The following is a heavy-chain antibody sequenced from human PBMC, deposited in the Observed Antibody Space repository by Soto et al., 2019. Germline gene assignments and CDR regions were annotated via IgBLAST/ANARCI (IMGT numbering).Heavy chain of an antibody. D-gene: IGHD1-26*01. CDR2: INHSGSS. J-gene: IGHJ4*02. Sequence: PSDTLSLTCAVSGGSFSGYIWTWIRQTPGKGLQRIGQINHSGSSIYNPSLKNRVTISTMSNNKFSLELSSVTAADTAVYYCTRGLFSGSSYSGSWYYFDSWGQGTMVTVSS. CDR1: GGSFSGYI. CDR3: TRGLFSGSSYSGSWYYFDS. V-gene: IGHV4-34*01.